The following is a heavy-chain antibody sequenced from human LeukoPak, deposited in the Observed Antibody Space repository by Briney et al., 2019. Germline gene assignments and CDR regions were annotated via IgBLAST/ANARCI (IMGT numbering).Heavy chain of an antibody. D-gene: IGHD2-15*01. V-gene: IGHV3-7*01. CDR2: IKQDGSEK. J-gene: IGHJ4*02. Sequence: GGSLRLSCAASGFAFSSYWMSWVRQAPGKGLEWVANIKQDGSEKYYVDSVKGRFTISRDNSKNTLYLQMNSLRAEDTAVYYCARSIVVVAASDYWGQGTLVTVSS. CDR1: GFAFSSYW. CDR3: ARSIVVVAASDY.